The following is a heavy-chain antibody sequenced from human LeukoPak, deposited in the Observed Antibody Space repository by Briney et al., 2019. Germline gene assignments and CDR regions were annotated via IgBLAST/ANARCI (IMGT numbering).Heavy chain of an antibody. Sequence: SVKVSCKASGFTFTSSAVQWVRQARGQRLEWIGWIVVGSGNTNYAQKFQERVTITRDMSTSTAYMELSSLRSEDTAVYYCAAVHLGMQFLDYWGQGTLVTVSS. D-gene: IGHD3-3*02. V-gene: IGHV1-58*01. CDR1: GFTFTSSA. J-gene: IGHJ4*02. CDR2: IVVGSGNT. CDR3: AAVHLGMQFLDY.